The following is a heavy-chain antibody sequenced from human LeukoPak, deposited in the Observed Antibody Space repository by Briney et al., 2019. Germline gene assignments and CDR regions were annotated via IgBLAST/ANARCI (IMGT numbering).Heavy chain of an antibody. CDR2: INHSGST. CDR3: ARVRFRGVIIN. Sequence: PSETLSLTCAVYGGSFSGYYWSWIPQPPGKGLEWIGEINHSGSTNYNPSLKSRVTISVDTSKNQFSLKLSSVTAADTAVYYCARVRFRGVIINWGQGTLVTVSS. CDR1: GGSFSGYY. J-gene: IGHJ4*02. V-gene: IGHV4-34*01. D-gene: IGHD3-10*01.